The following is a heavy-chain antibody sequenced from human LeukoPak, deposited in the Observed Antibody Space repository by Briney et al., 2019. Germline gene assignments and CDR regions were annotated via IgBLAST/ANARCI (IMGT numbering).Heavy chain of an antibody. CDR3: TRNGRSLDY. J-gene: IGHJ4*02. Sequence: GGSLRLSCAASGFTFSGFWMSWVRQAPGKGLEWVANIKVDGSEKNYVDSVRGRFTISRDNAKSSLYLQMNSLRAEDTAVYYCTRNGRSLDYWGQGTLVTVSS. CDR1: GFTFSGFW. D-gene: IGHD2-15*01. CDR2: IKVDGSEK. V-gene: IGHV3-7*01.